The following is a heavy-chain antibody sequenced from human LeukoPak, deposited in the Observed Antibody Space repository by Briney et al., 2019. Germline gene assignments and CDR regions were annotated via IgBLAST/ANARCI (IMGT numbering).Heavy chain of an antibody. J-gene: IGHJ5*02. Sequence: SETLSLTCTVSGGSISSSSYYWGWIRQPPGKGLEWIGSIYYSGSTYYNPSLKSRVTISVDTSKNQFSLKLSSVTAADTAVYYCARDFWSGYSLDWFDPWGQGTLVTLSS. CDR1: GGSISSSSYY. D-gene: IGHD3-3*01. CDR2: IYYSGST. CDR3: ARDFWSGYSLDWFDP. V-gene: IGHV4-39*02.